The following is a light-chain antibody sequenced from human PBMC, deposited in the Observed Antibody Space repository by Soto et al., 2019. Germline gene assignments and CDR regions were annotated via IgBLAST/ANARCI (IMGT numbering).Light chain of an antibody. J-gene: IGKJ2*01. CDR2: GAS. Sequence: EVVMTQSPASLSVSPGERASLSCRASQSVSSNLAWYQQKPGQAPRLLIYGASTRATGIPARFSGSGSGTEFTLTISSLQSGDFAVYYCQQYNKWPPYTFGQGT. CDR1: QSVSSN. V-gene: IGKV3-15*01. CDR3: QQYNKWPPYT.